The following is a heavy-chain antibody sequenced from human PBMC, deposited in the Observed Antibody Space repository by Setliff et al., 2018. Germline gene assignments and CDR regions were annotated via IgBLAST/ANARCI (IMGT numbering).Heavy chain of an antibody. V-gene: IGHV4-59*10. CDR3: ARDNTIVGATDY. CDR1: GDSFSDYY. J-gene: IGHJ4*02. Sequence: SETLSLTCVVYGDSFSDYYWSWIRQPPGKGLEWIGRLHTSGSIDYNPSLKSRVTISVDTSKNQFSLRLRSVTAADTAVYYCARDNTIVGATDYWGQGALVTVSS. D-gene: IGHD1-26*01. CDR2: LHTSGSI.